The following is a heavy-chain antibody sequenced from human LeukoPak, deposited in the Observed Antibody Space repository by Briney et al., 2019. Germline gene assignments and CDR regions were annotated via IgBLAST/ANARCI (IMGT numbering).Heavy chain of an antibody. J-gene: IGHJ6*02. CDR2: LWYDGHNK. D-gene: IGHD3-9*01. V-gene: IGHV3-30*02. Sequence: GGPLRLFCAASGFPFSSYGMHWPPPAPGKGLEGVTYLWYDGHNKYYADSVKGRFTISRDNSKITLYLQMNSLRAEDTAVYYCANGRSYYDILTGHTFDYYGMDVWGQGTTVTVSS. CDR1: GFPFSSYG. CDR3: ANGRSYYDILTGHTFDYYGMDV.